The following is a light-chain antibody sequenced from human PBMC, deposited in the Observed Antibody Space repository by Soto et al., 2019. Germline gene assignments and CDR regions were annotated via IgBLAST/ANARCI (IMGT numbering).Light chain of an antibody. Sequence: SYELTQPPSVSVAPGQTARITCGGDNIGIKSVHWYHQKAGQAPVLVVHDDADRPSGIPERFSGSNSGNTATLTISRVEAGDEADDYCQVWDSITDHPVFGGGTKLTVL. J-gene: IGLJ2*01. CDR3: QVWDSITDHPV. V-gene: IGLV3-21*02. CDR1: NIGIKS. CDR2: DDA.